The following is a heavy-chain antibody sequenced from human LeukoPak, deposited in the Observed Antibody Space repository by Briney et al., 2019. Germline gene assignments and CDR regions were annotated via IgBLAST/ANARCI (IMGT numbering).Heavy chain of an antibody. V-gene: IGHV1-2*02. Sequence: ASVKVSCKASGYTFTGYYMHWVRQAPGQGLEWMGWINPNSGGTNYAQKFQGRVTMTRDTSISTAYMELSRLRSDDTAVYYCTRDRYSGYDIADYWGQGTLVTVSS. CDR1: GYTFTGYY. CDR3: TRDRYSGYDIADY. J-gene: IGHJ4*02. D-gene: IGHD5-12*01. CDR2: INPNSGGT.